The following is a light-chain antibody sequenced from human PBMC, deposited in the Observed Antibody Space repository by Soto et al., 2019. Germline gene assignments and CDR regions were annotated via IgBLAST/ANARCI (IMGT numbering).Light chain of an antibody. J-gene: IGLJ2*01. Sequence: QCALTQPPSASGSPGQSVTISCTGTSSDVGGYNFVSWYQQHPGKAPKLMIYEVTKRPSGVPDRFSGSKSGNTASLTVSGLQGEDEADYYCTSYAGSNIPVVFGGGTKLTVL. CDR1: SSDVGGYNF. CDR2: EVT. V-gene: IGLV2-8*01. CDR3: TSYAGSNIPVV.